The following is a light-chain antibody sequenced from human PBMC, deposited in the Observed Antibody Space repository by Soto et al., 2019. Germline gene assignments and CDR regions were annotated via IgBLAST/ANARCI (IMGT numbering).Light chain of an antibody. Sequence: EIAMTQSPATLSVSPGERATLSCRPGQGVTTNFAWYQQKSGQSPRLLIYDVSIRATGVPARFSGTGSETDFTLTISGLQSEDSAVYFCQQYNNWPFSFGQGTGLESK. CDR3: QQYNNWPFS. CDR2: DVS. J-gene: IGKJ5*01. V-gene: IGKV3-15*01. CDR1: QGVTTN.